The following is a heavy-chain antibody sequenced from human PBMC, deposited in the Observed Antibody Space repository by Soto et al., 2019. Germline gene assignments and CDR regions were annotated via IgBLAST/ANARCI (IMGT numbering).Heavy chain of an antibody. D-gene: IGHD6-13*01. CDR1: GFTFINSW. J-gene: IGHJ5*01. CDR3: ARDGGGYSSTWYDS. Sequence: GGSLRLSCAASGFTFINSWMHWVRQAPGKGLVWVSRINTEGSSTTYADSVKGRFTISRDNAKNTLYLQMNSLRAEDTAVYYCARDGGGYSSTWYDSWGQGTLVTVSS. V-gene: IGHV3-74*01. CDR2: INTEGSST.